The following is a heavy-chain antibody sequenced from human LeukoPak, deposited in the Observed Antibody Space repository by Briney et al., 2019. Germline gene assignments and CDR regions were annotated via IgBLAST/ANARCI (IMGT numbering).Heavy chain of an antibody. CDR3: ARGSYCSSTSCYGHYYYYYMDV. Sequence: GGSLRLSCAASGFTFSSYWMHWVRQAPGKGLVWVSRINSDGSSTSYADSVKGRFTISRDNAKNTLYLQMNSLRAKDTAVYYCARGSYCSSTSCYGHYYYYYMDVWGKGTTVTISS. V-gene: IGHV3-74*01. CDR1: GFTFSSYW. J-gene: IGHJ6*03. CDR2: INSDGSST. D-gene: IGHD2-2*01.